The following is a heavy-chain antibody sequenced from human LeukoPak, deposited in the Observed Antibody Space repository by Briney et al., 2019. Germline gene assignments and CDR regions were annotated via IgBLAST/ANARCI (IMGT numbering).Heavy chain of an antibody. CDR2: IRYDGSNK. J-gene: IGHJ4*02. Sequence: GGSLRLSCAASGFIFSSYGMHWVRQAPGKGLEWVTFIRYDGSNKYYADSVKGRFTISRDNSKNTLYLQMNSLRAEDTAVYYCAKAPRRTIWFGELCFDYWGQGTLVTVSS. V-gene: IGHV3-30*02. CDR1: GFIFSSYG. CDR3: AKAPRRTIWFGELCFDY. D-gene: IGHD3-10*01.